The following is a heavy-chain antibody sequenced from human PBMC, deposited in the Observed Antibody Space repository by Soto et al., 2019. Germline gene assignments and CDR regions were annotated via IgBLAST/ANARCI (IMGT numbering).Heavy chain of an antibody. CDR1: GGTFGSDA. CDR2: IIPIFGTT. J-gene: IGHJ5*02. D-gene: IGHD3-22*01. Sequence: SVKVSCKASGGTFGSDAITWVRQAPGQGLEWVGRIIPIFGTTNYAQNLQGRVTISADKSTLTSYMELHSLTSDDTALYYCARDRKDSGYYTNWLDPWGQGTQVSVSS. CDR3: ARDRKDSGYYTNWLDP. V-gene: IGHV1-69*06.